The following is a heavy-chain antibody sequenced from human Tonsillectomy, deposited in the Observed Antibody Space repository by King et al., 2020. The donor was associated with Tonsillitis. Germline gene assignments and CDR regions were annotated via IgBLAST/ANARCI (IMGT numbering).Heavy chain of an antibody. V-gene: IGHV4-34*01. CDR1: GGSFSGYY. J-gene: IGHJ6*03. CDR2: INHSGST. CDR3: ARGTYYYDSSGYYPGYYYMDV. D-gene: IGHD3-22*01. Sequence: VQLQQWGAGLLKPSETLSLPCAVYGGSFSGYYWSWIRQPPGKGLEWIGEINHSGSTNYNPSLKSRVTISVDTSKNQFSLKLSSVTAADTAVYYCARGTYYYDSSGYYPGYYYMDVWGKGTTVTVSS.